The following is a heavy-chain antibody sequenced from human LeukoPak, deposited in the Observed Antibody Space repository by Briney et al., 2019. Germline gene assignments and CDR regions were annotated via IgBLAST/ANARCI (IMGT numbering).Heavy chain of an antibody. V-gene: IGHV3-74*01. CDR1: GFTFGSYG. Sequence: GGSLRLSCAASGFTFGSYGMHWVRQAPGKGLVWVSHINSDGSSTNYADSVKGRFTISRDNAKNTLYLQVDSLRAEDTAVYYCARGGVYGYKWGQGTLVTVSS. CDR3: ARGGVYGYK. J-gene: IGHJ4*02. D-gene: IGHD5-24*01. CDR2: INSDGSST.